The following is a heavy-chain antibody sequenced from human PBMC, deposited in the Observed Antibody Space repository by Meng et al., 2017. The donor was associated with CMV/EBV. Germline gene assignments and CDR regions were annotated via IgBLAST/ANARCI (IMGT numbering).Heavy chain of an antibody. D-gene: IGHD3-10*01. J-gene: IGHJ4*02. CDR3: ARVARITMVRGQWGGDY. V-gene: IGHV4-34*01. Sequence: SETLSLTCAVYGGSFSGYYWSWIRQPPGKGLEWIGEINHSGSTNYNPSLKSRVTISVDTSKNQFYLKLSSVTAADTAVYYCARVARITMVRGQWGGDYWGQGTLVTVSS. CDR1: GGSFSGYY. CDR2: INHSGST.